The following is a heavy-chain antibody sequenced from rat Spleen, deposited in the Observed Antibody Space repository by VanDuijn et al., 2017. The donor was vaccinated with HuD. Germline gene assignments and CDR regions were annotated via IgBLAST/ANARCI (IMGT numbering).Heavy chain of an antibody. CDR3: ARVGTRVSRFAY. CDR2: ISPSGATT. J-gene: IGHJ3*01. D-gene: IGHD1-4*01. Sequence: EVQLVESGGGLVQPGRSLKLSCAASGFTLSDYVMHCIRQAPTKGLECVTSISPSGATTNYRDSVKGRFTISRDNARGTLYLQMDSLRSEDTATYYCARVGTRVSRFAYWGQGTLVTVSS. CDR1: GFTLSDYV. V-gene: IGHV5-19*01.